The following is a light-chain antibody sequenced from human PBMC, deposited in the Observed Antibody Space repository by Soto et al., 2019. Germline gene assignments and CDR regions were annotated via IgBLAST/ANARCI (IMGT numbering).Light chain of an antibody. Sequence: DIQLTQSPSFLSASVGDRVTITCRASRDIGTYLAWYQQKPGKAPKLLISAASTLQSGVPSRFSGSGSETDFTLTISSLQPEDFATYYCQQSYSRTFGQGTKVDIK. CDR2: AAS. CDR1: RDIGTY. V-gene: IGKV1-39*01. CDR3: QQSYSRT. J-gene: IGKJ1*01.